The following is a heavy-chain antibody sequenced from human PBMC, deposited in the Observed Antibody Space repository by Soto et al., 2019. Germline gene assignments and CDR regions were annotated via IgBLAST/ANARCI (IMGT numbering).Heavy chain of an antibody. V-gene: IGHV1-69*02. D-gene: IGHD6-13*01. J-gene: IGHJ3*02. CDR3: ARSRIAAAGTDAFDI. Sequence: SVKVSCKASGGTFSSYTISWVRQAPGQGLEWMGRIIPILGIANYAQKFQGRVTITADKSTSTAYMELSSLRSEDTAVYYCARSRIAAAGTDAFDIWGQGTMVTVSS. CDR1: GGTFSSYT. CDR2: IIPILGIA.